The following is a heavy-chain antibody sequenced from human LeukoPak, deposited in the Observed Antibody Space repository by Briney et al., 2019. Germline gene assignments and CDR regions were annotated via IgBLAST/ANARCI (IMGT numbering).Heavy chain of an antibody. CDR3: ARELTTSRFAFDI. D-gene: IGHD3-3*01. Sequence: GGSLRLSCAASGVIVSSNYINWVRQAPGKGLEWVSIIYGGGKTYYADSVKGRFTISRDNSKNTLYLQMNSLRAEDTAIYYCARELTTSRFAFDIWGQGTMVTVSS. CDR1: GVIVSSNY. J-gene: IGHJ3*02. CDR2: IYGGGKT. V-gene: IGHV3-53*01.